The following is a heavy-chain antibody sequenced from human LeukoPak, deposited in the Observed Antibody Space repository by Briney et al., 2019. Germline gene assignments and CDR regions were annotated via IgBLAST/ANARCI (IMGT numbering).Heavy chain of an antibody. V-gene: IGHV4-34*01. J-gene: IGHJ4*02. CDR2: INHSGST. CDR1: GVSFSGYD. CDR3: ARLIGTRPPFDY. Sequence: PSETLSLTCAVYGVSFSGYDWSWIRQPPGKGLEWVGEINHSGSTNYNPSLKSRVTISVDTSKNQFSLKLSSVTAADTAVYYCARLIGTRPPFDYWGQGTLVTVSS.